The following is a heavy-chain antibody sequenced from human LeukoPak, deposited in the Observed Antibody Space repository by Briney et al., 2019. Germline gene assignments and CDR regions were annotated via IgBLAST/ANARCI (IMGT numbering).Heavy chain of an antibody. CDR3: ARGGRNIVVVPAAAFDY. CDR2: ISAYNGNT. J-gene: IGHJ4*02. D-gene: IGHD2-2*01. Sequence: SSAKVYCKASGYTFTRYGISWVRQAPGQGLEWKGWISAYNGNTNYAQKLQGRVTMTRDTSTSTVYMELSSLRSEDTAVYYCARGGRNIVVVPAAAFDYWGQGTLVTVSS. V-gene: IGHV1-18*01. CDR1: GYTFTRYG.